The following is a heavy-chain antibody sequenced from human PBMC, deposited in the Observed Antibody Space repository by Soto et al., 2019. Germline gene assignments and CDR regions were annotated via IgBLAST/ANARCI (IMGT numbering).Heavy chain of an antibody. V-gene: IGHV4-31*03. J-gene: IGHJ5*02. CDR1: GGSISSGGYY. CDR2: IYYSGST. Sequence: SETLSLTCTVSGGSISSGGYYWSWIRQHPGKGLEWIGYIYYSGSTYYNPSLKSRVTISVDTSKNQFSLKLSSVTAADTAVYYCATAATVTLYNWFDPWGQGTLVTVSS. CDR3: ATAATVTLYNWFDP. D-gene: IGHD4-17*01.